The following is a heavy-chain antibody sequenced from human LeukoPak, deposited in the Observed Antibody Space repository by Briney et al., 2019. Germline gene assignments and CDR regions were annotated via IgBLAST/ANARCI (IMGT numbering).Heavy chain of an antibody. V-gene: IGHV3-33*01. D-gene: IGHD3-22*01. Sequence: GGSLRLSCAASGFTFSSYGMHWVRQAPGKGLEWVVVIWYDGSNKYFADSVKGRFTISRDNSKNTLYLQMNSLRAEDTAVYYCARDGVRSGYHEGPDYWGQGTLVTVSS. CDR3: ARDGVRSGYHEGPDY. J-gene: IGHJ4*02. CDR2: IWYDGSNK. CDR1: GFTFSSYG.